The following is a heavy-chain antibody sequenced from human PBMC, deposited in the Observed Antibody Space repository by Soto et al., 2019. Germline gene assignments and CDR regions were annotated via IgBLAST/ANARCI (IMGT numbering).Heavy chain of an antibody. CDR1: GFTFSSYA. Sequence: QVQLVESGGGVVQPGRSLRLSCAASGFTFSSYAMHWVRQAPGKGLEWVAVISYDGSNKCYADSVKGRFTISRDNSKNTLYLQMNSLRAEDTAVYYCARGDIIAVAGTYYWGQGTLVTVSS. CDR3: ARGDIIAVAGTYY. J-gene: IGHJ4*02. V-gene: IGHV3-30-3*01. CDR2: ISYDGSNK. D-gene: IGHD6-19*01.